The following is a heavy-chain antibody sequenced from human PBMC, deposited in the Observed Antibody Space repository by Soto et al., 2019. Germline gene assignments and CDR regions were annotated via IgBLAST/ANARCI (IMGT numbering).Heavy chain of an antibody. V-gene: IGHV1-18*01. J-gene: IGHJ4*02. CDR2: ISAYNGNT. CDR3: ASALGKYYDFWSGYSTQFDY. Sequence: QVQLVQSGAEVKQPGASVKVSCKASGYTFTSYGISWVRQAPGQGLEWMGWISAYNGNTNYAQKLQGRVTMTTDTSTTTAYMERRSLGSDDTAVYYCASALGKYYDFWSGYSTQFDYWRQGTLVTSSS. CDR1: GYTFTSYG. D-gene: IGHD3-3*01.